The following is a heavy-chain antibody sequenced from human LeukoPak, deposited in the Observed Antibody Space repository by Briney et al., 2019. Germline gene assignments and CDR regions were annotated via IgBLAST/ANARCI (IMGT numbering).Heavy chain of an antibody. Sequence: PGGSLRLSRAASGFTFCVYYMSWIPPAPGKGLVWVSYISSSGSNIYYADPVKGRFTISRDNAKNSLYLQMNSLRAEDTAVYDCARGYPGYYGSGSYYNHLDDSFDIWGQGIMVTVSS. CDR1: GFTFCVYY. J-gene: IGHJ3*02. V-gene: IGHV3-11*04. CDR2: ISSSGSNI. D-gene: IGHD3-10*01. CDR3: ARGYPGYYGSGSYYNHLDDSFDI.